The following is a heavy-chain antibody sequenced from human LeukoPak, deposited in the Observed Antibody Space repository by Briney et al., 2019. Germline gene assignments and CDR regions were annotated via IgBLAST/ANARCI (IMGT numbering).Heavy chain of an antibody. D-gene: IGHD1-1*01. V-gene: IGHV3-9*01. Sequence: GGSLRLSCAASGFTFDDYAMHWVRQAPGKGLEWVSGISWNSGSIGYADSVKGRFTISRDNAKNSLYLQMNSLRAEDTAVYYCATDWNDDYWGQGTLVTVSS. CDR2: ISWNSGSI. CDR3: ATDWNDDY. J-gene: IGHJ4*02. CDR1: GFTFDDYA.